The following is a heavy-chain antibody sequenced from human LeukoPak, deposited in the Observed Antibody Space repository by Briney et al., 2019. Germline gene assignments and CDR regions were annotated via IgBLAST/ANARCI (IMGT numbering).Heavy chain of an antibody. V-gene: IGHV3-30*18. D-gene: IGHD1-26*01. CDR3: AKDSNLGYFDY. CDR1: GFTFSSYG. J-gene: IGHJ4*02. Sequence: GRSLRLPCAASGFTFSSYGMHWVRQAPGKGLEWVAVISYDGSNKYYADSVKGRFTISRDNSKNTLYLQMNSLRAEDTAVYYCAKDSNLGYFDYWGQGTLVTVSS. CDR2: ISYDGSNK.